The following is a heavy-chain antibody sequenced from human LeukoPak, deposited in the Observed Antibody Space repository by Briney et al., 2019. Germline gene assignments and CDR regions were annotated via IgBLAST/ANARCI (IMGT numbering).Heavy chain of an antibody. D-gene: IGHD5-24*01. CDR3: ARVGRRDGYNWGFDY. CDR2: IYSGGST. V-gene: IGHV3-66*01. J-gene: IGHJ4*02. CDR1: GFTVSSNY. Sequence: GGSLRLSCAPSGFTVSSNYMSWVRQAPGKGLERGSVIYSGGSTYYADSVKGRFTISRDNSKNTLYLQMNSLRAEDTAVYYCARVGRRDGYNWGFDYWGQGTLVTVSS.